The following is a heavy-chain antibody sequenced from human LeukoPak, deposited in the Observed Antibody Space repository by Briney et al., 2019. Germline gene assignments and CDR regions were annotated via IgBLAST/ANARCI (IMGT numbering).Heavy chain of an antibody. J-gene: IGHJ3*02. V-gene: IGHV4-59*08. CDR3: ARPNTIFGVEDAFDI. CDR1: GGSISSYY. D-gene: IGHD3-3*01. CDR2: IYYSGST. Sequence: SETLSLTCTVSGGSISSYYWSWIRQPPGKGLEWIGYIYYSGSTNYNPSLKSRVTISVDTSKNQFSLKLSSVTAADTAVYYCARPNTIFGVEDAFDIWGQGTMVTVSS.